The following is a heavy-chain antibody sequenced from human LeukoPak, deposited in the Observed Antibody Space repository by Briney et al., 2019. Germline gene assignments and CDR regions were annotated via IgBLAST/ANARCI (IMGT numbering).Heavy chain of an antibody. D-gene: IGHD4-17*01. CDR1: GFTFSSYG. J-gene: IGHJ4*02. V-gene: IGHV3-30*18. Sequence: GGSLRLSCAASGFTFSSYGMHWVRQAPGKGLEWVAVISYDGSNKYHADSVKGRFTISRDNSKNTLYLQMNSLRAEDTAVYYCAKDSGYGDSYLDYWGQGTLVTVSS. CDR3: AKDSGYGDSYLDY. CDR2: ISYDGSNK.